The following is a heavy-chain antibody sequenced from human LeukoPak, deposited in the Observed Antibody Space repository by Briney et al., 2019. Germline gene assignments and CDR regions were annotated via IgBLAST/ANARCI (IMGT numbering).Heavy chain of an antibody. V-gene: IGHV4-59*08. Sequence: SQTLSLTCTVSGGSISSYYWSWIRQPPGKGLEWIGYIYSSGSTNYNPSLKSRVTISVDTSKNQFSLKLTSVTAADTAVYYCARYYCSGGSCYHPGFDYWGQGTLVTVSS. CDR3: ARYYCSGGSCYHPGFDY. CDR1: GGSISSYY. CDR2: IYSSGST. J-gene: IGHJ4*02. D-gene: IGHD2-15*01.